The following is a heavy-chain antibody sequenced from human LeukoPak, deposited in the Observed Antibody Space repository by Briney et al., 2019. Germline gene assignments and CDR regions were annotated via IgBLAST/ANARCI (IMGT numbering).Heavy chain of an antibody. V-gene: IGHV4-39*01. CDR2: INYTGGT. CDR1: SGSINTSHYH. D-gene: IGHD1-7*01. Sequence: SETLSLTCTVSSGSINTSHYHWGWIRQPPGKGLEWIGNINYTGGTYYTPSLESRVTLSIDTSKNQFSLKLSYVTAADTAVYYCARLDWNYDVYWGQGALVTVSS. CDR3: ARLDWNYDVY. J-gene: IGHJ4*02.